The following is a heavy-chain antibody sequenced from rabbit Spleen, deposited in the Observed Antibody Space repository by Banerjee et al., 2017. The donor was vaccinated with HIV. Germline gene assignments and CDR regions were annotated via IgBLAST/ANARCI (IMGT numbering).Heavy chain of an antibody. J-gene: IGHJ4*01. CDR1: GFSFSNSYD. D-gene: IGHD8-1*01. Sequence: QEQLVESGGGRVKPGASLTLTCTASGFSFSNSYDMGWVRQAPGKGLEWIGCIYTGNGKTYYASWAKGRFTISKSSSTTVTLQMTSLTAADTATYFCARDAGTGDYIDVYFNLWGQGTLVTVS. CDR3: ARDAGTGDYIDVYFNL. CDR2: IYTGNGKT. V-gene: IGHV1S45*01.